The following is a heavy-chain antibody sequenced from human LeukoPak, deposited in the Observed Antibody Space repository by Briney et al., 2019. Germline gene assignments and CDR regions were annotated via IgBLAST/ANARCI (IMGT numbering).Heavy chain of an antibody. CDR2: FDPEDGET. D-gene: IGHD6-13*01. J-gene: IGHJ4*02. V-gene: IGHV1-24*01. CDR1: GGTFSSYA. CDR3: ATSSRHSSSWYRPFDY. Sequence: ASVKVSCKASGGTFSSYAISWVRQAPGKGLEWMGGFDPEDGETIYAQKFQGRVTMTEDTSTDTAYVELSSLRSEDTAVYYCATSSRHSSSWYRPFDYWGQGTLVTVSS.